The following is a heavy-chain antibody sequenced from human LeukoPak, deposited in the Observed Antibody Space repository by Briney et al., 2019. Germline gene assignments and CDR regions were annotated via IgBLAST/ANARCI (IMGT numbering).Heavy chain of an antibody. D-gene: IGHD3-16*02. Sequence: SETLSLTCTVSGGSISSYYWSWIRQPPGKGLEWIGYIYYSGSTNYNPSLKSRVTISVDTSKNQFSLKLSSVTAADTAVYYCARRRDYVWGSYRYTSWFDPWGQGTLVTVSS. J-gene: IGHJ5*02. CDR2: IYYSGST. CDR1: GGSISSYY. V-gene: IGHV4-59*12. CDR3: ARRRDYVWGSYRYTSWFDP.